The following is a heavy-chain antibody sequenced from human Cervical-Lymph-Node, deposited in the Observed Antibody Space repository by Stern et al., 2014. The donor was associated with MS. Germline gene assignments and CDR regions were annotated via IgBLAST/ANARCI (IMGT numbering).Heavy chain of an antibody. J-gene: IGHJ4*02. CDR1: GGSISSSNW. D-gene: IGHD4-17*01. CDR3: ARDLTTVTTASGY. CDR2: IYHGRIT. Sequence: QVQLQESGPGLVKPSGTLSLTCAVSGGSISSSNWGSWVRQPPGKGLGRMGEIYHGRITNYNPSFHGRVTISVDKSKNPFPLKLSSVTAADTAVYYCARDLTTVTTASGYWGQGTLVTVSS. V-gene: IGHV4-4*02.